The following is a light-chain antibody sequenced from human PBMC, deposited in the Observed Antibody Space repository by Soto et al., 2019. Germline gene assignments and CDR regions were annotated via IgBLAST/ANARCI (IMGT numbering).Light chain of an antibody. V-gene: IGLV2-14*01. CDR2: EVR. CDR1: GSDVGEYNY. CDR3: SSYTSTSTLYV. J-gene: IGLJ1*01. Sequence: QSVLTQPASVSGSLGQSITISCTGTGSDVGEYNYVSWYQQHPDKAPKLMIYEVRNRPSGVSNRFSGSKSGNTASLAIAGLQAEDEADYYCSSYTSTSTLYVFGPGTK.